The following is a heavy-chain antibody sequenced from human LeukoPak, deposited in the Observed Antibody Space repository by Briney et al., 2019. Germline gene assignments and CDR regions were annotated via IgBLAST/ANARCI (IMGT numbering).Heavy chain of an antibody. V-gene: IGHV3-23*01. CDR3: AKDAGCTNGVCYSYHFDY. CDR1: GFTFSSYA. Sequence: GGSLRLSCAASGFTFSSYAISWVRQAPGKGLEWVSAISGSDGSTYYADSVKGRFTISRDNSKNTLYLQMNSLRAEDTAVYYCAKDAGCTNGVCYSYHFDYWGQGTLVTVSS. J-gene: IGHJ4*02. D-gene: IGHD2-8*01. CDR2: ISGSDGST.